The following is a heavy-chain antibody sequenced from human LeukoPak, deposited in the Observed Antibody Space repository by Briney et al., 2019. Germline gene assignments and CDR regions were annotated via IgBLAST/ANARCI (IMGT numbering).Heavy chain of an antibody. CDR2: ISGGGDTT. V-gene: IGHV3-23*01. J-gene: IGHJ4*02. CDR3: AKGAGEGSGWYYFDY. D-gene: IGHD6-13*01. Sequence: PGGSLRLSCAASGFTFSSYAMSWVRQGPEKGLEWVSTISGGGDTTYYADSVRGRFTVSRDASKNTLFLQMNSLRAEDTAVYYCAKGAGEGSGWYYFDYWGQGTLVTVSS. CDR1: GFTFSSYA.